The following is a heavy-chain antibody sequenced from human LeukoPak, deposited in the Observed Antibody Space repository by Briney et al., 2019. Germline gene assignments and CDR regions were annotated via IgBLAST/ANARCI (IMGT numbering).Heavy chain of an antibody. CDR2: INPSGGST. D-gene: IGHD4-17*01. CDR3: ARGHHGDWFDP. CDR1: GYTFTSYY. Sequence: ASVKVSCKASGYTFTSYYMHWVRQAPGQGLEWMGIINPSGGSTSYAQKFQGRVTMTRDMSTSTVYMELSSLRSEDAAVYYCARGHHGDWFDPWGQGTLVTVSS. J-gene: IGHJ5*02. V-gene: IGHV1-46*01.